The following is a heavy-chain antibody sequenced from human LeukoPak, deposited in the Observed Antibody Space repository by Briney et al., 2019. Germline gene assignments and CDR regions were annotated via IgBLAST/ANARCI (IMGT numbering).Heavy chain of an antibody. Sequence: PGGSLRLSCAASGFTFSDAWMTWVRQTPGKGLEYVSAISSNGGSTYYANSVKGRFTISRDNSKNTLYLQMGSLRAEDMAVYYCARAVVPAAHPYYMDVWGKGTTVTVSS. D-gene: IGHD2-2*01. V-gene: IGHV3-64*01. CDR2: ISSNGGST. CDR1: GFTFSDAW. CDR3: ARAVVPAAHPYYMDV. J-gene: IGHJ6*03.